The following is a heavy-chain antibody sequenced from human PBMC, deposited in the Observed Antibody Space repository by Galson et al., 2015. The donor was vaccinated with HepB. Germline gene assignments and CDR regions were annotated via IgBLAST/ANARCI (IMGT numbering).Heavy chain of an antibody. D-gene: IGHD2-15*01. J-gene: IGHJ5*02. CDR1: GYTFTSYG. CDR2: ISAYNGNT. Sequence: SVKVSCKASGYTFTSYGIGWVRQAPGQGLEWMGWISAYNGNTNYAQKLQGRVTMTTDTSTSTAYMELRSLRSDDTAVYYCARVYSTGPLPVGWFDPWGQGTLVTVSS. CDR3: ARVYSTGPLPVGWFDP. V-gene: IGHV1-18*04.